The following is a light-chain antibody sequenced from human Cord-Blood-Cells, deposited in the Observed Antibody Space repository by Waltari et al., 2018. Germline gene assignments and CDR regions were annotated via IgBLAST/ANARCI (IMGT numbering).Light chain of an antibody. V-gene: IGKV1-39*01. Sequence: DIQMTQSPSSLSASVGDRVTITCRACQSISSYLNWYQQKPGKAPKILIYAASSLQSGVPSRFSGSGSGTDFTLTIISLRPEDFATYYCQLIYSTPRTFVPGTKLDIK. CDR1: QSISSY. CDR2: AAS. CDR3: QLIYSTPRT. J-gene: IGKJ3*01.